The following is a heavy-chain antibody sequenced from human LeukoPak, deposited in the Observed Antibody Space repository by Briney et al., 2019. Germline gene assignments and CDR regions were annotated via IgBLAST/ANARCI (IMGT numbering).Heavy chain of an antibody. D-gene: IGHD3-9*01. V-gene: IGHV3-33*01. CDR1: GFTFSSYG. Sequence: GGSLRLSCAASGFTFSSYGMHWVRHARGNGLDWASVIWYDGSNKYYADSLKGRFTTSRDNSKSTLYLQMHTLTADDTALYYCVRPSNYYYILTGYFTVWGQATLVTVSS. CDR2: IWYDGSNK. CDR3: VRPSNYYYILTGYFTV. J-gene: IGHJ4*02.